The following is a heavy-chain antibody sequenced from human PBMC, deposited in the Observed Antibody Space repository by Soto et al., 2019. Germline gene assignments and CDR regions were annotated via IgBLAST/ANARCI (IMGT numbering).Heavy chain of an antibody. CDR3: AKGEAVAGVYDAFDI. CDR1: GFTLSSYA. CDR2: ISGGGTRT. Sequence: EVQLLESGGGLVQPGGSLRLSCPASGFTLSSYAMSWVRQAPGKGLEWVSVISGGGTRTWYADSVKGRFTISRDNYKNTLYLQMDSLRAEDTAIYYCAKGEAVAGVYDAFDIWGQGTMVAVSS. J-gene: IGHJ3*02. V-gene: IGHV3-23*01. D-gene: IGHD4-17*01.